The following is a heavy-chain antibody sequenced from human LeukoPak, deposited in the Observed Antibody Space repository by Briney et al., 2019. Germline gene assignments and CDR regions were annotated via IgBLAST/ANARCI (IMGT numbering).Heavy chain of an antibody. V-gene: IGHV3-23*01. Sequence: PGGSLRLSCAASGFTFNNYAMSWVRQAPGKGLEWVSAISGSGGSTYYADSVKGRFTISRDNFKNTLYLQMNSLRAEDTAVYYCAKGDCSSTSCPLWYWGQGTLVTVSS. CDR2: ISGSGGST. CDR3: AKGDCSSTSCPLWY. D-gene: IGHD2-2*01. CDR1: GFTFNNYA. J-gene: IGHJ4*02.